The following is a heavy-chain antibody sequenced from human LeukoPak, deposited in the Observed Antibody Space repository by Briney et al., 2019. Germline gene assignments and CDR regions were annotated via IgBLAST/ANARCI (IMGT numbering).Heavy chain of an antibody. Sequence: ETLSLTCTVSGGSISSSSYSWGWIRQPPGKGLEWVANIKQDGSEKYYVDSVKGRFTISRDNAKNSLYLQMNSLRAEDTAVYYCAREIWNYGWWGQGTLVTVSS. D-gene: IGHD1-7*01. J-gene: IGHJ4*02. CDR2: IKQDGSEK. V-gene: IGHV3-7*01. CDR3: AREIWNYGW. CDR1: GGSISSSSYS.